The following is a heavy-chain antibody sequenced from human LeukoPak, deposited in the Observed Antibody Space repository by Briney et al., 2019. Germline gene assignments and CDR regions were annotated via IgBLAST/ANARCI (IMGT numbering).Heavy chain of an antibody. D-gene: IGHD4-17*01. CDR2: ISSSSSYI. CDR3: ARVYDGDYAFDI. V-gene: IGHV3-21*01. CDR1: GFTFSSYS. J-gene: IGHJ3*02. Sequence: GGSLRLSCAASGFTFSSYSMNWVRQAPGKGLEWVSSISSSSSYIYYADSVKGRFTISRDNAKNSLYLQMNSLRAEGTAVYYCARVYDGDYAFDIWGQGTMVTVSS.